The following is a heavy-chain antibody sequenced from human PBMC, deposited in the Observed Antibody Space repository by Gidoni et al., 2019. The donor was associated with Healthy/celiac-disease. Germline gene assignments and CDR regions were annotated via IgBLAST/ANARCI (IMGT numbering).Heavy chain of an antibody. J-gene: IGHJ3*02. D-gene: IGHD3-22*01. CDR2: IWYDGSNK. Sequence: QVQLVESGGGVVQPGRSLRLSCAASGFTFSSSGLHWFRQAPGKGLEWVAVIWYDGSNKYYADSVKGRFTISRDNSKNTLYLQMNSLRAEDTAVYYCASEYYYDSSGYKGDAFDIWGQGTMVTVSS. CDR1: GFTFSSSG. CDR3: ASEYYYDSSGYKGDAFDI. V-gene: IGHV3-33*01.